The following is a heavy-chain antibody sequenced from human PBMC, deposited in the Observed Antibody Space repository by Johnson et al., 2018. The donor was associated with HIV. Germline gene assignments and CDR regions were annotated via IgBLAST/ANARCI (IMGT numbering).Heavy chain of an antibody. CDR3: ARERVVQGDPDAFDI. J-gene: IGHJ3*02. CDR1: GFTFADYA. V-gene: IGHV3-20*04. D-gene: IGHD3-16*01. Sequence: VQLVESGGGVVRPVGSLRLSCAASGFTFADYAMSWVRQAPGKGLEWLSGINWNGGSTGYADSVKGRFTISRDNAKNSLYLQMNSLRAEDTALYYCARERVVQGDPDAFDIWGQGTMVTVAS. CDR2: INWNGGST.